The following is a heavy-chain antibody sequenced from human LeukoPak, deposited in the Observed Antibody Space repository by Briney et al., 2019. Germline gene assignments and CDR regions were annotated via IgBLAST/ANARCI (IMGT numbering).Heavy chain of an antibody. D-gene: IGHD6-19*01. CDR2: IYHSGST. J-gene: IGHJ4*02. V-gene: IGHV4-4*02. Sequence: SGTLSLTCAVSGXSISSSNWWSWVRQPPGKGLEWIGEIYHSGSTNYNPSLKSRVTISVDKSKNQFSLKLSSVTAADTAVYYCARDKRIAVAGSGGAYYFDYWGQGTLVTVSS. CDR3: ARDKRIAVAGSGGAYYFDY. CDR1: GXSISSSNW.